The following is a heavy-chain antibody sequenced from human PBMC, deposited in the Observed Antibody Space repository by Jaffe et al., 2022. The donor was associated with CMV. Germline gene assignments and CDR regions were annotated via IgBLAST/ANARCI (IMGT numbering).Heavy chain of an antibody. V-gene: IGHV3-15*01. Sequence: EVQLVESGGGLVKPGGSLRLSCTGSGFIFSNALMSWVRQAPGKGLEWVGRIKSKSEGGTTDYAAPVKGRFTISRDDSQNTLYLQMNSLKTEDTAVYYCIRYFAYWGQGTLVTVSS. J-gene: IGHJ4*02. CDR1: GFIFSNAL. CDR3: IRYFAY. CDR2: IKSKSEGGTT.